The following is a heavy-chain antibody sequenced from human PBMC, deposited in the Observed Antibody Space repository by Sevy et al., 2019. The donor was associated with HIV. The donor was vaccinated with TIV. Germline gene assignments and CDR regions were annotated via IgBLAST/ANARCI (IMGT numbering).Heavy chain of an antibody. D-gene: IGHD6-13*01. V-gene: IGHV3-11*05. Sequence: GGSLRLSCVASGFIFRDRYMSWIRQAPGKGLEWVSFISSRSSEINYADSVKGRFTVSRENAKNSLYIQMNSLRAEDTAVYYCAGDFMPVASAGTGALGVWGQGTAVTVSS. CDR2: ISSRSSEI. J-gene: IGHJ6*02. CDR1: GFIFRDRY. CDR3: AGDFMPVASAGTGALGV.